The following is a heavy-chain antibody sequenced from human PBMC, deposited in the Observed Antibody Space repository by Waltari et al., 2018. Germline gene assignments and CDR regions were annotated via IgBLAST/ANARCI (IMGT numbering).Heavy chain of an antibody. CDR1: GFTFDDYA. CDR3: AAYSSSWYTQYYYMDV. D-gene: IGHD6-13*01. Sequence: EVQLVESGGGLVQPGRSLRLSCAASGFTFDDYAMHWVRQAPGKGLEWVSGISWNSGSIGYADSVKGRFTISRDNAKNSLYLQMNSLRAEDTALYYCAAYSSSWYTQYYYMDVWGKGTTVTVSS. J-gene: IGHJ6*03. V-gene: IGHV3-9*01. CDR2: ISWNSGSI.